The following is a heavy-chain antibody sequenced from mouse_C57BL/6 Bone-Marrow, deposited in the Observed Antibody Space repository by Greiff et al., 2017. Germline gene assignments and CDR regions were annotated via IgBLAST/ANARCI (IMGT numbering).Heavy chain of an antibody. CDR1: GYSFTSYY. D-gene: IGHD1-2*01. V-gene: IGHV1-66*01. CDR3: ARSLLRLLAY. Sequence: QVQLQQPGAELVRPGSSVKISCKASGYSFTSYYIHWVKQRPGQGLEWIGWIYPGSGNTKYNEKFKGKATLTADTSSSTAYMQLSSLTSEDSAVYYCARSLLRLLAYWGQGTLVTVSA. CDR2: IYPGSGNT. J-gene: IGHJ3*01.